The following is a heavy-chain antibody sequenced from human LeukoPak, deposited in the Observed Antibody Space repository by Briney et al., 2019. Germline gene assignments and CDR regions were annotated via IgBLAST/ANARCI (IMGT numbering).Heavy chain of an antibody. CDR1: GFTFSNYW. CDR2: IKKDGIEK. V-gene: IGHV3-7*01. CDR3: ATCSSGYYCDHFQT. D-gene: IGHD3-22*01. Sequence: GGSLRLSCTASGFTFSNYWMTWIRQAPGKGLEWVGNIKKDGIEKYYVDSVEGRFTVSRDNSKNSLFLQIESLRAADTAVYYCATCSSGYYCDHFQTWGQGSLVTVSS. J-gene: IGHJ1*01.